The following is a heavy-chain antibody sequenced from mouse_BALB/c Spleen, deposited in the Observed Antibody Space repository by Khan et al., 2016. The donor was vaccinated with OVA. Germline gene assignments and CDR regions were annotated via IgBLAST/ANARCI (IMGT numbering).Heavy chain of an antibody. CDR1: GFSLTNYG. J-gene: IGHJ4*01. CDR3: ARQPYYHYNVMDY. V-gene: IGHV2-6-1*01. D-gene: IGHD2-10*01. Sequence: QVQLKESGPGLVAPSQSLSITCTISGFSLTNYGVHWVRQPPGKGLEWLVLMWSDGSTTYNSALKSRLTISKDNSTSKVFLKMNSLQTDDTAMYFCARQPYYHYNVMDYWGQGTSVTVSS. CDR2: MWSDGST.